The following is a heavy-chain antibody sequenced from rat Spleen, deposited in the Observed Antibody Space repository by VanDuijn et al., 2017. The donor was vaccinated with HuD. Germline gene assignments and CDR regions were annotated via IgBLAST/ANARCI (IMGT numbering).Heavy chain of an antibody. CDR2: ISYDGSKT. D-gene: IGHD1-10*01. CDR3: TTENYWFAY. J-gene: IGHJ3*01. CDR1: GFTFDDYG. Sequence: EVKLVESGGGLVQPGRSLKLSCATSGFTFDDYGMAWVRQTPKNGLEWVATISYDGSKTSYRDSVKGRFTISRDNVRSTLNLHMDSLRSEDTATYYCTTENYWFAYWGQGTLVTVSS. V-gene: IGHV5-29*01.